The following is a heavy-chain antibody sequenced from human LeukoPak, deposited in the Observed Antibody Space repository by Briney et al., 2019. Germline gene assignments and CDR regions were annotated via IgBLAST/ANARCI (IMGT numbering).Heavy chain of an antibody. CDR1: GFTYTDAW. CDR3: TRQGDY. CDR2: IKSKGGGETT. J-gene: IGHJ4*02. V-gene: IGHV3-15*01. Sequence: GGSLRLSCAASGFTYTDAWMSWVRQAPGKGLEWVARIKSKGGGETTDYAAPVKGRFTISRDDSKNTMYLQMNSLKTEDTAVYYCTRQGDYWGQGTLVTVSS.